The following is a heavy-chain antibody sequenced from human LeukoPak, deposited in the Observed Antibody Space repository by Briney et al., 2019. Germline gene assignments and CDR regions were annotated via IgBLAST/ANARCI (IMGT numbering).Heavy chain of an antibody. J-gene: IGHJ6*03. CDR1: GFTFSSYA. V-gene: IGHV3-64*01. CDR3: ARDHGSGTAMVIEGLYYMDV. CDR2: ISSNGGST. D-gene: IGHD5-18*01. Sequence: PGGSLRLSCAASGFTFSSYAMHWVREAPGKGLEYVSAISSNGGSTYYANSVKGRFTISRDNSKNTLYLQMGSLRAEDMAVYYCARDHGSGTAMVIEGLYYMDVWGKGTTVTVSS.